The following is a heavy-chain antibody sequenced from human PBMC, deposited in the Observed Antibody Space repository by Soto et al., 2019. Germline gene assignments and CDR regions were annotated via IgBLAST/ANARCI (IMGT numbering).Heavy chain of an antibody. CDR3: AKGGRQWRVTSDFNS. D-gene: IGHD6-19*01. Sequence: VQLVESGGGVVQPGRSLRLSCAASGFTFSAYSMHWVRQAPDKGLEWVAGVSHDGRNTHYAESVKGRFTISSDCSQNTVALEMSSLRSEETAVYYCAKGGRQWRVTSDFNSWRQGDLVTGSS. CDR1: GFTFSAYS. V-gene: IGHV3-30*18. CDR2: VSHDGRNT. J-gene: IGHJ4*02.